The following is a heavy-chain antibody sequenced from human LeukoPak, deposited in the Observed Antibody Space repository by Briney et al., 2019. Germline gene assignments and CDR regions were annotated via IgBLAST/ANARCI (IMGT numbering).Heavy chain of an antibody. Sequence: GGSLRLSCAASGITFSGSGMSWIRQAPGKGLEWVSYISSSGSTIYYADSVKGRFTISRDNAKNSLYLQMNSLRAEDTAVYYCARDLALGTYWGQGTLVTVSS. D-gene: IGHD6-19*01. CDR1: GITFSGSG. J-gene: IGHJ4*02. V-gene: IGHV3-11*01. CDR3: ARDLALGTY. CDR2: ISSSGSTI.